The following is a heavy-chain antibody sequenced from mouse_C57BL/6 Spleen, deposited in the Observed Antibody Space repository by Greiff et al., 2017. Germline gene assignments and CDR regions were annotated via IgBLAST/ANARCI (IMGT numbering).Heavy chain of an antibody. CDR1: GYAFSSSW. J-gene: IGHJ4*01. CDR3: ARRNAYAMDY. V-gene: IGHV1-82*01. CDR2: IYPGDGDT. Sequence: QVQLQQSGPELVKPGASVKISCKASGYAFSSSWMNWVKQRPGKGLEWIGRIYPGDGDTNYNGKFKGKATLTADKSSSTAYMQLSSLTSEDSAVXFCARRNAYAMDYWGQGTSVTVSS.